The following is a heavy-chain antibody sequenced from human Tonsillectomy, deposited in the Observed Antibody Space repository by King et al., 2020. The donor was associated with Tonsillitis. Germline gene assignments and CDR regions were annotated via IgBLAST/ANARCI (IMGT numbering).Heavy chain of an antibody. Sequence: VQLVESGGGLVQPGRSLRLSCIASGFTLGDYAMSWVRQAPGKGLEWVGFIRSKAYGGTTEYAASVKGRFTISRDDSKSIAYLQMNSLKTEDTAVDYCTSDQDCGDYWGQGTVVTVSS. D-gene: IGHD2-21*01. CDR3: TSDQDCGDY. V-gene: IGHV3-49*04. J-gene: IGHJ4*02. CDR2: IRSKAYGGTT. CDR1: GFTLGDYA.